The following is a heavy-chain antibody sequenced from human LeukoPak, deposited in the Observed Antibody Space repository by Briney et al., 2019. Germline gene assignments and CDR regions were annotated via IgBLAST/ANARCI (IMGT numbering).Heavy chain of an antibody. CDR2: ISSSSSTI. D-gene: IGHD4-17*01. CDR3: ARGAYGDYLYNWFDP. CDR1: GFTFSSYS. Sequence: GGSLRLSCAASGFTFSSYSMNLVRQAPGKGLEWVSYISSSSSTIYYADSVKGRFTISRDNAKNSLYLQMNSLRDEDTAVYYCARGAYGDYLYNWFDPWGQGTLVTVSS. V-gene: IGHV3-48*02. J-gene: IGHJ5*02.